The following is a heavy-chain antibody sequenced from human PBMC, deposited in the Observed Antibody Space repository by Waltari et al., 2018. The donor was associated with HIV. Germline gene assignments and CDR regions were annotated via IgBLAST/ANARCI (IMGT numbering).Heavy chain of an antibody. V-gene: IGHV3-7*01. D-gene: IGHD1-26*01. Sequence: EVQLVDSGGGLVQPGGSLRLSCDASELAFYWMSWVRQAPGKGLEWVATIKLDGSVRHYLDSVKVRFTISSDNAKRSLYLQMNSLRDEDTAVYYCATLRGHATIYEYWGQGTLVTVSS. CDR3: ATLRGHATIYEY. J-gene: IGHJ4*02. CDR1: ELAFYW. CDR2: IKLDGSVR.